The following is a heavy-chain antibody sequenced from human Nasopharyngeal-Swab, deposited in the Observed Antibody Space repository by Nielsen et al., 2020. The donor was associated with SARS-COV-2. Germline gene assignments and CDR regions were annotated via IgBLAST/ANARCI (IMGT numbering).Heavy chain of an antibody. D-gene: IGHD4-17*01. J-gene: IGHJ3*02. V-gene: IGHV3-74*01. CDR3: GTVFEI. CDR2: IANDGSGT. CDR1: GFSLNINW. Sequence: GESLKISCVASGFSLNINWMHWVRQVPGKGLMWVARIANDGSGTSYADSVRGRFTISRDDTKNTGYLQMNSLIAEDTAVYYCGTVFEIWGQGTMVTASS.